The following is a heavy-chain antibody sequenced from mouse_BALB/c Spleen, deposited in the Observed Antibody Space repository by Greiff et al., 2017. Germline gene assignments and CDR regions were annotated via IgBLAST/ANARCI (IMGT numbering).Heavy chain of an antibody. V-gene: IGHV14-3*02. CDR3: APYYGNRYFDV. CDR1: GFNIKDTY. D-gene: IGHD2-10*01. J-gene: IGHJ1*01. Sequence: VQLQQSGAELVKPGASVKLSCTASGFNIKDTYMHWVKQRPEQGLEWIGRIDPANGNTKYDPKFQGKATITADTSSNTAYLQLSSLTSEDTAVYYCAPYYGNRYFDVWGAGTTVTVSS. CDR2: IDPANGNT.